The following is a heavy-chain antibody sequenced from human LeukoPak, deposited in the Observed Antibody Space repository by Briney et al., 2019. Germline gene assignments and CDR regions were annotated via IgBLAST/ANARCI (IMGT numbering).Heavy chain of an antibody. CDR1: GFTFSSYA. D-gene: IGHD2-21*02. CDR2: ISGSGGST. V-gene: IGHV3-23*01. Sequence: SGGSLRLSCAASGFTFSSYAMSWVRQAPGKGLEWVSAISGSGGSTYYADSVKGRFTISRDNSKNTLYLQMNSLRAEDTAVYYCAKDPLAYCGGDCYSDYWGQGTLVTVSS. CDR3: AKDPLAYCGGDCYSDY. J-gene: IGHJ4*02.